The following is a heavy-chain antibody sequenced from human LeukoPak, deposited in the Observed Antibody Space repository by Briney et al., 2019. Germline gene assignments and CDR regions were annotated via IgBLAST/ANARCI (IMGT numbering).Heavy chain of an antibody. Sequence: SETLSLTCTVSGGSISSYYWGWIRQPPGKGLEWIGSIYYSGSTYYNPSLKSRVTISVDTSKNQFSLKLSSVTAADTAVYYCARGYYDYVWGSYRPGAHFDYWGQGTLVTVSS. J-gene: IGHJ4*02. V-gene: IGHV4-39*01. CDR2: IYYSGST. CDR3: ARGYYDYVWGSYRPGAHFDY. CDR1: GGSISSYY. D-gene: IGHD3-16*02.